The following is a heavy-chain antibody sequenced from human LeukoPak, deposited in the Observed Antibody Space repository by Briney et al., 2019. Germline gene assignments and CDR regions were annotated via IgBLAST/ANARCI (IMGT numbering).Heavy chain of an antibody. Sequence: SETLSLTCTVSGASVSSASYWTWIRQPPGKGVEWIAHIYNGVNTNYNPSLKSRVTISVDTSKNQFSLKLNSVTAADTAVYYCARSRAFNSGAFDPWGQGSLVTVPS. CDR2: IYNGVNT. CDR1: GASVSSASY. D-gene: IGHD1-26*01. CDR3: ARSRAFNSGAFDP. V-gene: IGHV4-61*01. J-gene: IGHJ5*02.